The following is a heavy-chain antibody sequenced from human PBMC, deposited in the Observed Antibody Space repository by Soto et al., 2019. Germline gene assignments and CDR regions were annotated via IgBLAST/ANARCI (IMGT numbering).Heavy chain of an antibody. CDR3: ARDAPTYCSSTSCYTSYYYYGMDV. J-gene: IGHJ6*02. CDR1: GFTFSDYY. Sequence: QVQLVESGGGLVKPGGSLRLSCAASGFTFSDYYMSWIRQAPGKGLEWVSYISSSGSTIYYADSVKGRFTISRDNDKNSLYLQMNSLRAEDTAVYYCARDAPTYCSSTSCYTSYYYYGMDVWGQGTTVTVSS. D-gene: IGHD2-2*02. CDR2: ISSSGSTI. V-gene: IGHV3-11*01.